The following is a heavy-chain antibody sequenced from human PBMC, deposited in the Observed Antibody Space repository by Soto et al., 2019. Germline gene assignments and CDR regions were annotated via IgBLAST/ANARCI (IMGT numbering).Heavy chain of an antibody. CDR1: GFTFSSYA. CDR3: AKGRAINPRPTPIWAANQRPIEDDAFDI. J-gene: IGHJ3*02. D-gene: IGHD6-25*01. CDR2: ISGSGGST. Sequence: PGGSLRLSCAASGFTFSSYAMSWVRQAPGKGLEWVSAISGSGGSTYYADSVKGRFTISRDNSKNTVDLQMNSLRAEDTAVYYSAKGRAINPRPTPIWAANQRPIEDDAFDIWGQGQMVTVS. V-gene: IGHV3-23*01.